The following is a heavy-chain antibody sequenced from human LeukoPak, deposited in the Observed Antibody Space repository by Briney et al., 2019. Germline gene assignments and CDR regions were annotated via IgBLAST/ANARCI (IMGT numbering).Heavy chain of an antibody. J-gene: IGHJ4*02. CDR3: ATYRQVLLPFES. V-gene: IGHV3-23*01. CDR1: GFTFSTFA. D-gene: IGHD2-8*02. Sequence: GRSLRLSCAASGFTFSTFAMIWVRQPPGKGLEWVSSIFPSGGEIHYADSVRGRFTISRDNSKSTLSLQMNSLRAEDTAIYYCATYRQVLLPFESWGQGTLVTVSS. CDR2: IFPSGGEI.